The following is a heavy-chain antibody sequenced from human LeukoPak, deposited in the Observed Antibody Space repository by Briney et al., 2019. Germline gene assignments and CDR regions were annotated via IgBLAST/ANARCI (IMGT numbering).Heavy chain of an antibody. D-gene: IGHD3-22*01. V-gene: IGHV3-74*01. CDR2: IKSDGKT. J-gene: IGHJ1*01. CDR3: ARAPSEVGGYYPEYFRH. Sequence: GGSLRLSCEASGFTFSRYWMHWVRHAPGKGVGWVSRIKSDGKTNYAESVKGRFTISKDNAKNTVSLQIDSLRAEDTGVYYCARAPSEVGGYYPEYFRHWGQGTLVTVPS. CDR1: GFTFSRYW.